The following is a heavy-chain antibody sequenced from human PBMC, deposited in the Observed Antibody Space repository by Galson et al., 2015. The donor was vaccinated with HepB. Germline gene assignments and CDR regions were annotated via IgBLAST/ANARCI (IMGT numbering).Heavy chain of an antibody. V-gene: IGHV4-39*01. Sequence: LSLTCTVSGGSISSSSYYWGWIRQPPGKGLEWIGSIYYSGSTYYNPSLKSRVTISVDTSKNQFSLKLSSVTAADTAVYYCARHVRFVELGGFDIWGQGTMVTVSS. J-gene: IGHJ3*02. CDR3: ARHVRFVELGGFDI. CDR2: IYYSGST. D-gene: IGHD3-10*01. CDR1: GGSISSSSYY.